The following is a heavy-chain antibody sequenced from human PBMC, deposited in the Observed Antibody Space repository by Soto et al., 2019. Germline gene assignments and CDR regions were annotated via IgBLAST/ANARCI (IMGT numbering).Heavy chain of an antibody. CDR1: GFTFSSYA. CDR3: AKDQEGYSYGHDAFDI. CDR2: ISGSGGST. D-gene: IGHD5-18*01. J-gene: IGHJ3*02. Sequence: GGSLRLSCAASGFTFSSYAMSWVRQAPGKGLEWVSAISGSGGSTYYADSVKSRFTISRDNSKNTLYLQMNSLRAEDTAVYYCAKDQEGYSYGHDAFDIWGQGTMVTVSS. V-gene: IGHV3-23*01.